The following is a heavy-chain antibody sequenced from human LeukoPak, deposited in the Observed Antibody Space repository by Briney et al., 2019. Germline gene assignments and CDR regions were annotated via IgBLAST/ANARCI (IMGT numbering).Heavy chain of an antibody. CDR1: GFTFSSYW. D-gene: IGHD5-12*01. CDR2: INSDGSST. Sequence: GGSLRLSCAASGFTFSSYWMHWVRQAPGKGLVWVSRINSDGSSTSYADSVKGRFTISRDNAKNTLYLQMNSLRAEDTAVYYCARASGDSGYDLDYWGQGTLVTVSS. CDR3: ARASGDSGYDLDY. J-gene: IGHJ4*02. V-gene: IGHV3-74*01.